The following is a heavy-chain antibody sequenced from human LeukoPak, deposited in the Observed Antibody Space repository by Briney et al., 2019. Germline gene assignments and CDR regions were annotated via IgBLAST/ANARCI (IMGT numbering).Heavy chain of an antibody. J-gene: IGHJ3*02. CDR3: ARGGKRWLHPEWDAFDI. Sequence: GRSLRLSCAASGFTFSNYAMHWVRQAPGKGLEWVAVISHDGSNKYYADSVKGRFTISRDNSKNTLYLQMNSLRAEDTAVYYCARGGKRWLHPEWDAFDIWGQGTMVTVSS. CDR2: ISHDGSNK. CDR1: GFTFSNYA. D-gene: IGHD5-24*01. V-gene: IGHV3-30-3*01.